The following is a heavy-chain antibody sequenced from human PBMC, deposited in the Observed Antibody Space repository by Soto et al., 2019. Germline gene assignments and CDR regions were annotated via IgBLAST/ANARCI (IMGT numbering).Heavy chain of an antibody. Sequence: ASVKVSCKASGYTFTSYAMHWVRQAPGQRLEWMGWINAGNGNTKYSQKFQGRVTITRDTSASTAYMELSSLRSEDTAVYYCAREEVGTSCYGGGWFDPWGQGTLVTVSS. J-gene: IGHJ5*02. CDR2: INAGNGNT. V-gene: IGHV1-3*01. CDR1: GYTFTSYA. CDR3: AREEVGTSCYGGGWFDP. D-gene: IGHD2-2*01.